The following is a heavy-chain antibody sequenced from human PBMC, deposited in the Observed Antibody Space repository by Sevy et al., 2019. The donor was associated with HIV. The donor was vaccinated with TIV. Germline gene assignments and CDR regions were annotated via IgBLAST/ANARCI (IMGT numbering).Heavy chain of an antibody. D-gene: IGHD2-8*01. J-gene: IGHJ6*03. V-gene: IGHV4-59*01. Sequence: SETLSLTCTVSGGSISSYYWSWIRQPPGKGLEWIGYFYYSGSTNYNPSLKSRVTISVDTSKNQFSLKLSSVTAADTAVYYCARVRVCRGREYYYYMDVWGKGTTVTVSS. CDR3: ARVRVCRGREYYYYMDV. CDR1: GGSISSYY. CDR2: FYYSGST.